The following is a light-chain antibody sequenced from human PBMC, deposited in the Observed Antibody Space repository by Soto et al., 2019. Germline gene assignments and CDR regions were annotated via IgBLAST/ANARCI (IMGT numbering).Light chain of an antibody. CDR3: QSYDSSLSGVV. CDR1: SSDVGGYNY. Sequence: QSALTQPASVSGSPGQSITISCTGTSSDVGGYNYVSWYQQHPGKAPKLMIYDVSNRPSGVPDRFSGSKSGTSVSLAITGLQAEDEADYHCQSYDSSLSGVVFGGGTQLTVL. V-gene: IGLV2-14*01. CDR2: DVS. J-gene: IGLJ2*01.